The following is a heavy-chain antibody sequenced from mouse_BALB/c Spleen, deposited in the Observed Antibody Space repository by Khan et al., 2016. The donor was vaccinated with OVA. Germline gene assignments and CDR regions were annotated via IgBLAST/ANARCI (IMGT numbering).Heavy chain of an antibody. CDR3: AREGDDGGLAY. D-gene: IGHD2-3*01. J-gene: IGHJ3*01. V-gene: IGHV5-12*02. CDR2: ISNRGATT. Sequence: EVELVESGGGLVQPGGSLKLSCATSGFTFSDYYMYWVRQTPEKRLEWVAYISNRGATTYYPDTLRGRFTISRDNAKKTLYLQMSRLKSEDTAIYYCAREGDDGGLAYWGQGTLVTVSA. CDR1: GFTFSDYY.